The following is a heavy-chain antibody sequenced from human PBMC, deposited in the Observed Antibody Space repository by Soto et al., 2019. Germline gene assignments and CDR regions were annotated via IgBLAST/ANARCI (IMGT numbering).Heavy chain of an antibody. V-gene: IGHV1-69*04. CDR3: AREGGGSYWDS. D-gene: IGHD1-26*01. J-gene: IGHJ4*02. Sequence: QVQLVQSGAEVKKPGSSVKVSCKASGGTFSSISWVRQAPGQGLEWMGRIIPILGITNYAQKFQGRVAITADNSRSTAYMELSSLRSEDTAVFYCAREGGGSYWDSWGQGTLGTVSS. CDR1: GGTFSS. CDR2: IIPILGIT.